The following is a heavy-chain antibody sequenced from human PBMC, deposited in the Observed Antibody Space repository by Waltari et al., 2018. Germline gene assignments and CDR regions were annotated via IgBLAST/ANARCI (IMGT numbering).Heavy chain of an antibody. D-gene: IGHD1-26*01. CDR1: GGTFSSYA. CDR2: IIPIFGTA. J-gene: IGHJ3*02. Sequence: QVQLVQSGAEVKKPGSSVKVSCKASGGTFSSYAISWVRQAPGQGLEWMGGIIPIFGTANYAQKFQGRVTITADESTSTAYMELSSLRSEDTAVYYCARDQKGVGAPGPFDAFDIWGQGTMVTVSS. CDR3: ARDQKGVGAPGPFDAFDI. V-gene: IGHV1-69*12.